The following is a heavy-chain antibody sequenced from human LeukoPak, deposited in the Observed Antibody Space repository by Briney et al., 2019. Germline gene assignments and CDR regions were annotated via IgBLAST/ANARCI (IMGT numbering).Heavy chain of an antibody. V-gene: IGHV3-74*01. CDR3: ARGYSSGWYYFDY. D-gene: IGHD6-19*01. CDR2: INSDGSST. Sequence: PGGSLRLCCAASGFTFSSYWMHWVRQATGKGLVWVSRINSDGSSTSYADSVKGRFTISRDNAKNTLYLQMNSLRAEDTAVYYCARGYSSGWYYFDYWGQGTLVTVSS. CDR1: GFTFSSYW. J-gene: IGHJ4*02.